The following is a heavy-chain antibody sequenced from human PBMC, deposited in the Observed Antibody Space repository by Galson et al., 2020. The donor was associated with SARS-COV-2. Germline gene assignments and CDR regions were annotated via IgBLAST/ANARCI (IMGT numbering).Heavy chain of an antibody. V-gene: IGHV3-30*18. CDR3: AKDQEQWLTDY. Sequence: GGSLRLSCAASGFTFSSYGMHWVRQAPGKGLEWVAVISYDGSNKYYADSVKGRFTISRDNSKNTLYLQMNSLRAEDTAVYYCAKDQEQWLTDYWGQGTLVTVSS. CDR2: ISYDGSNK. D-gene: IGHD6-19*01. CDR1: GFTFSSYG. J-gene: IGHJ4*02.